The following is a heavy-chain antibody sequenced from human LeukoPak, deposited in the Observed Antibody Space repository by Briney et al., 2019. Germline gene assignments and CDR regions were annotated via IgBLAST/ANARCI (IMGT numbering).Heavy chain of an antibody. Sequence: PSETLSLTCAVYGGSFSGYYWSWIRQPPGKGLEWIGEINHSGSTNYNPSLKSRVTISVDTSKNQFSLKLSSVTAEDTAVYYCARDHGVITMMNGGDYWGQGTLVTVSS. CDR1: GGSFSGYY. J-gene: IGHJ4*02. D-gene: IGHD3-22*01. V-gene: IGHV4-34*01. CDR2: INHSGST. CDR3: ARDHGVITMMNGGDY.